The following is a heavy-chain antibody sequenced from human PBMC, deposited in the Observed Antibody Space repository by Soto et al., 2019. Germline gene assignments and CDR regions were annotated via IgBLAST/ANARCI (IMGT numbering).Heavy chain of an antibody. V-gene: IGHV1-18*01. CDR2: ISAHNGNT. CDR3: ARGRYGDY. D-gene: IGHD1-1*01. J-gene: IGHJ4*02. Sequence: QVHLVQSGAEVKKPGASVKVSCKASGYTFTSYGITWVRQAPGQGLEWMGWISAHNGNTDYAQKLQGRVIVTRDTPASTAYMELRSLRSDVTAVYYGARGRYGDYWGQGALVTVSS. CDR1: GYTFTSYG.